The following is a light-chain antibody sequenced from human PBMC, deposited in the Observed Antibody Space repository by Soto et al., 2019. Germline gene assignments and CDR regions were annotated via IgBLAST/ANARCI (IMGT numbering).Light chain of an antibody. V-gene: IGKV3-11*01. CDR3: QQRSNWPPAT. Sequence: EIVLTQSPATLSLSPGERATLSCRASQSVSSYLAWYQQKPGQAPRLLIYDASNRATGIPARFSGSGSGTDFTLTISSLEPEDVAVYYCQQRSNWPPATFGQGTLLEIK. CDR1: QSVSSY. J-gene: IGKJ5*01. CDR2: DAS.